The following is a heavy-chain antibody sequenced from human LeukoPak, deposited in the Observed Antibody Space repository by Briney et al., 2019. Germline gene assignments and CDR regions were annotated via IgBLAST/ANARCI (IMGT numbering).Heavy chain of an antibody. CDR3: ARHGAPAASDY. CDR2: IYPGDSDT. CDR1: GYSFTNYW. V-gene: IGHV5-51*01. D-gene: IGHD2-2*01. J-gene: IGHJ4*02. Sequence: GESLKISCQSSGYSFTNYWMGRVRQMPGKGLEWMGIIYPGDSDTRYSPSFQGQVTISADKSISTAYLQWSSLKASDTAMYYCARHGAPAASDYWGQGTLVTVSS.